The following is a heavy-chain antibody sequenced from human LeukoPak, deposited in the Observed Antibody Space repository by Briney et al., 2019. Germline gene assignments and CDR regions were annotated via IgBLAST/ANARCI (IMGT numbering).Heavy chain of an antibody. V-gene: IGHV3-7*03. CDR2: IKQDETEK. CDR1: GFTFSNFW. CDR3: AKVAMIVVVISYFDY. J-gene: IGHJ4*02. D-gene: IGHD3-22*01. Sequence: GGSLRLSCTASGFTFSNFWMGWVRQAPGKGLEWVSNIKQDETEKFYLGSVKGRFTISRDNAKNSLYLQMNSLRAEDTAVYYCAKVAMIVVVISYFDYWGQGTLVTVSS.